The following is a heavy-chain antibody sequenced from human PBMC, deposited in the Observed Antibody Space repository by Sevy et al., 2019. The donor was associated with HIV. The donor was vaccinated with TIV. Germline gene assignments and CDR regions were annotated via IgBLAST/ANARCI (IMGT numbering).Heavy chain of an antibody. Sequence: GGSLRLSCAVSGFTFNSYWMSWVRQAPGKGLEWVANIKQDGSKKYYVDSVKGRFTISRDNSQNSLFLQMNTLRAEDTAVYYCAREGSPYDTYYYYYGMDVWGQGTTVTVSS. J-gene: IGHJ6*02. V-gene: IGHV3-7*01. CDR2: IKQDGSKK. CDR3: AREGSPYDTYYYYYGMDV. D-gene: IGHD5-12*01. CDR1: GFTFNSYW.